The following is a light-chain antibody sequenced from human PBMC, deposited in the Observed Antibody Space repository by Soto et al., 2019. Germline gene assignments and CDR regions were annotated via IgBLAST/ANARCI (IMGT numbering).Light chain of an antibody. CDR2: KAS. CDR3: QQYNSYSSGT. V-gene: IGKV1-5*03. J-gene: IGKJ1*01. CDR1: QNINSW. Sequence: DVQMTQSPSTLSASVGDRVTITCRASQNINSWLAWYQQKPGKAPKLLIYKASSLESGVPSKFSGSGSGTEFTLTISSLQPDDFAIYYCQQYNSYSSGTFGQGTKVEF.